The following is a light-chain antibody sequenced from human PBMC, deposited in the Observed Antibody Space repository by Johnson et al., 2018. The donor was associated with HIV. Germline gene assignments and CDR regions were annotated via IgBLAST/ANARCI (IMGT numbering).Light chain of an antibody. CDR1: TSNIGNNY. J-gene: IGLJ1*01. CDR2: ENN. Sequence: QSVLTQPPSVSAASGQKVTISCSGSTSNIGNNYVSWYQQLPGTAPKLLIYENNKRPSGIPDRFSGSKYGTSATLGITGLPTGDEADYYCGTWDSSLSVYVFGTGTKVTVL. V-gene: IGLV1-51*02. CDR3: GTWDSSLSVYV.